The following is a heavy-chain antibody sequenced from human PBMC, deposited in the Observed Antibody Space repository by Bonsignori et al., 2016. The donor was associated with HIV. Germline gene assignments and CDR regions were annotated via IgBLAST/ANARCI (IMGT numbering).Heavy chain of an antibody. CDR1: GFTFSSYE. V-gene: IGHV3-48*03. J-gene: IGHJ3*02. D-gene: IGHD3-3*01. CDR3: ARVAGGKYYDFWSGYYTGAFDI. Sequence: GGSLRLSCAASGFTFSSYEMNWVRQAPGKGLEWVSYISSSGSTIYYADSVKGRFTISRDNAKNSLYLQMNSLRAEDTAVYYCARVAGGKYYDFWSGYYTGAFDIWGQGTMVTVSS. CDR2: ISSSGSTI.